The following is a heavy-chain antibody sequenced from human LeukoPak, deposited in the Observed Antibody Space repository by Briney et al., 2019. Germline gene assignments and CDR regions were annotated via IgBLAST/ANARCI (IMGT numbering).Heavy chain of an antibody. D-gene: IGHD6-19*01. V-gene: IGHV1-18*01. J-gene: IGHJ6*02. Sequence: ASVKVSCKASGYTFTSCGISWVRQAPGQGLEWMGWISAYNGNTNYAQKLQGRVTMTTDTSTSTAYMELRSLRSDDTAVYYCARDYPIAVAGMNFYYYYGMDVWGQGTTVTVSS. CDR1: GYTFTSCG. CDR2: ISAYNGNT. CDR3: ARDYPIAVAGMNFYYYYGMDV.